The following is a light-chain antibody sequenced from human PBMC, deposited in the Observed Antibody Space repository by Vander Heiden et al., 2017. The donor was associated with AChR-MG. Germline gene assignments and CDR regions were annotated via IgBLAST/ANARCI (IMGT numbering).Light chain of an antibody. CDR1: QGINTY. CDR2: AAS. CDR3: RNENSAPNT. V-gene: IGKV1-27*01. J-gene: IGKJ4*01. Sequence: DIQMTQSPSSLSASVGDRVTITCRTSQGINTYLAWYQQKPGTVPKLLIYAASTLQSDVPSRFSGSGSGTDFTLTISSLQPEDVATYYCRNENSAPNTFGGRTKVEIK.